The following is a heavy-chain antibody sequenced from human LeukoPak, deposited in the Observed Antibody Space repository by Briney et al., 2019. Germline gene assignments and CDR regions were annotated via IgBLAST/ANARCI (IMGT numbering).Heavy chain of an antibody. Sequence: GGSLRLSCAASGFTFSDYYMSWIRQAPGKGLEWVSYISSSGSTIYYADSVKGRFTISRDNAKNSLYLQMNSLRAEDTAVYYCARDLVRGVTTIEVCDYWGQGTLVTVSS. D-gene: IGHD5-12*01. CDR2: ISSSGSTI. CDR1: GFTFSDYY. CDR3: ARDLVRGVTTIEVCDY. J-gene: IGHJ4*02. V-gene: IGHV3-11*01.